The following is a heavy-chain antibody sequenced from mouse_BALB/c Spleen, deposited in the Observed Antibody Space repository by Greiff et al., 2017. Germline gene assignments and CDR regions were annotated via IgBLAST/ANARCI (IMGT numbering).Heavy chain of an antibody. J-gene: IGHJ2*01. CDR3: ARGGGFDY. V-gene: IGHV5-17*02. CDR1: GFTFSSFG. Sequence: EVQLVESGGGLVQPGGSRKLSCAASGFTFSSFGMHWVRQAPEKGLEWVAYISSGSSTIYYADTVKGRFTISRDNPKNTLFLQMTSLRSEDTAMYYCARGGGFDYWGQGTTLTVSS. CDR2: ISSGSSTI.